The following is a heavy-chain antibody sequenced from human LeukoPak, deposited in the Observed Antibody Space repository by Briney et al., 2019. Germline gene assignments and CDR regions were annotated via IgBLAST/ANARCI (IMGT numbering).Heavy chain of an antibody. Sequence: SETLSLTCTVSGGSISSGSYYWSWIRQPAGKGLEWIGRIYTSGSTNYNPSLKSRVTISVDTSKNQFSLKLSSVTAADTAVNYCAGLQGLRLNYWGQGTLVTVSS. CDR2: IYTSGST. V-gene: IGHV4-61*02. D-gene: IGHD3-3*01. CDR1: GGSISSGSYY. CDR3: AGLQGLRLNY. J-gene: IGHJ4*02.